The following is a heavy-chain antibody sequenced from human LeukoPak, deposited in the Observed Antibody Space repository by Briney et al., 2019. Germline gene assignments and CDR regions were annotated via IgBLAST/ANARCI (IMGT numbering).Heavy chain of an antibody. D-gene: IGHD6-6*01. CDR3: ATDGQYSSSPSRY. CDR1: GYTLTELS. J-gene: IGHJ4*02. CDR2: FDPEDGET. V-gene: IGHV1-24*01. Sequence: ASVKVSCKVSGYTLTELSMHWVRQAPGKGLEWMGGFDPEDGETIYAQKFQGRVTMTEDTSTDTAYMELSSLRSKDTAVYYCATDGQYSSSPSRYWGQGTLVTVSS.